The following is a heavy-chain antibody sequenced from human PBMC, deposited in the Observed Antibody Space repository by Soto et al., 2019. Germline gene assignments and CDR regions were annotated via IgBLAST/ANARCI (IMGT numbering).Heavy chain of an antibody. V-gene: IGHV4-34*01. CDR3: STRAYDTNGYYRFDP. J-gene: IGHJ5*01. D-gene: IGHD3-22*01. Sequence: SETLSLTCAVYGGSFSGHSWALIRQSPGKGLEWSGDINHSGSVNYSPSLKSRVTISLDTSKNQFSLTLSAVTAADSAMYYCSTRAYDTNGYYRFDPWGQGTLVTVSS. CDR1: GGSFSGHS. CDR2: INHSGSV.